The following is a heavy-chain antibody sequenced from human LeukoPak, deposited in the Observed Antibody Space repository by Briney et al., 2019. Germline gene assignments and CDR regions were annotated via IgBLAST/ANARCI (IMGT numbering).Heavy chain of an antibody. CDR2: IIPIFGTT. Sequence: ASVKVSCKASGDTFSSYAIIWVRQAPGQGLEWMGGIIPIFGTTKYAQKFQGRVTITTDESTSTAYMELSSLGSEDTAVYYCTRSSSAYDNWFEPWGQGTLVTVSS. V-gene: IGHV1-69*05. J-gene: IGHJ5*02. CDR1: GDTFSSYA. D-gene: IGHD3-22*01. CDR3: TRSSSAYDNWFEP.